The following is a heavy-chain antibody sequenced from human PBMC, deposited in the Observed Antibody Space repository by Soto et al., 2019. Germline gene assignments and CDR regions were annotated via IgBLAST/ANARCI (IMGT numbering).Heavy chain of an antibody. V-gene: IGHV1-69*13. CDR1: GGTFSSYA. Sequence: SVKVSCKASGGTFSSYAISWVRQAPGQGLEWMGGIIPIFGTANYAQKFQGRVTITADESTSTAYMELSSLRSEDTAVYYCARDGYSYGYGFDYWGQGTLVTVSS. D-gene: IGHD5-18*01. CDR2: IIPIFGTA. J-gene: IGHJ4*02. CDR3: ARDGYSYGYGFDY.